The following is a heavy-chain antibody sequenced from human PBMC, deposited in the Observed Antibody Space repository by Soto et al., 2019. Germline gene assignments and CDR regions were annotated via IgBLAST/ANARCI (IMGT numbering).Heavy chain of an antibody. D-gene: IGHD2-2*01. J-gene: IGHJ4*02. CDR3: ARRGSTGYYCDY. CDR2: ISAYNGNT. CDR1: GYTFTSYG. Sequence: QVQLVQSGAEVNKPGAPVKVSCKASGYTFTSYGISWVRQAPGQGLEWMGWISAYNGNTNSAQKLQGRVTMTTDSSTSTAYMELRSLRSDDTAVDYCARRGSTGYYCDYWGQGTLVTVSS. V-gene: IGHV1-18*01.